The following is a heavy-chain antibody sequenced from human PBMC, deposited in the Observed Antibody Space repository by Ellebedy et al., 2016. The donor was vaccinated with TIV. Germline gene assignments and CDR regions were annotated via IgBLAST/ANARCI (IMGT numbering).Heavy chain of an antibody. J-gene: IGHJ4*02. V-gene: IGHV3-11*01. Sequence: PGGSLRLSCTASGFTFRDYYMNWIRQTPGKGLEWVSYISGTGSGISYADSVKGRFTISRDNAKNSMYLQMSSLTVEDTAIYYCARPLWFGLPTSPSEYWGQGALVSVSS. CDR3: ARPLWFGLPTSPSEY. CDR2: ISGTGSGI. CDR1: GFTFRDYY. D-gene: IGHD3-10*01.